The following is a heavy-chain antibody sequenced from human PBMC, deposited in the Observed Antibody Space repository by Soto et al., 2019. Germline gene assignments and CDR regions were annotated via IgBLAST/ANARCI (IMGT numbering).Heavy chain of an antibody. J-gene: IGHJ4*02. CDR1: GGSISTTDW. CDR2: VYHSGSF. CDR3: ATGPEYSSRWFSN. Sequence: QVHLQESGPGLVKPSGTLSLICAVSGGSISTTDWGSWVRQPPGKGLEWIGEVYHSGSFNYNPSLKIPLPXSXDXPKNQFSLNLSSVTVADTAVYYCATGPEYSSRWFSNWGQGTLVTVSS. V-gene: IGHV4-4*02. D-gene: IGHD6-13*01.